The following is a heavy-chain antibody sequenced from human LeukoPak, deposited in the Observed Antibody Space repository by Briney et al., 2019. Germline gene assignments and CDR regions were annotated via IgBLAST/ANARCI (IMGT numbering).Heavy chain of an antibody. D-gene: IGHD1-14*01. CDR2: IYYSGST. CDR1: GGSISSSSYY. J-gene: IGHJ4*02. V-gene: IGHV4-39*07. Sequence: SETLSLTCTVSGGSISSSSYYWGWIRQPPGKGLEWIGSIYYSGSTYYNPSLKSRVTISVDTSKNQFSLKLSSVTAADTAVYYCARDDRRPGDYWGQGTLVTVSS. CDR3: ARDDRRPGDY.